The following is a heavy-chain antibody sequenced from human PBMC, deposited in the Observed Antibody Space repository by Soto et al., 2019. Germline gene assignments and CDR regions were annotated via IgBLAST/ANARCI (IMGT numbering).Heavy chain of an antibody. V-gene: IGHV3-23*01. CDR2: ISGSGGTT. CDR3: AKTLLSTSWYGLHDY. CDR1: EFTFSSYA. Sequence: EVQLLESGGGLVQPGGSLRLSCAASEFTFSSYAMSWVRQAPGKGLEWVSTISGSGGTTYYADSVKGRFTISRDNSRNTPHLQMNSLRVEDTALYYCAKTLLSTSWYGLHDYVSQGTLVTVSS. D-gene: IGHD6-13*01. J-gene: IGHJ4*02.